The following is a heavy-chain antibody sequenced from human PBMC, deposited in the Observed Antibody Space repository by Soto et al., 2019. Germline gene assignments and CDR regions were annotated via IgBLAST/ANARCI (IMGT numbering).Heavy chain of an antibody. CDR2: INPNSGGT. D-gene: IGHD2-2*01. CDR1: GYTFTGYY. CDR3: ARTHCSSTRCYVGSCDY. J-gene: IGHJ4*02. Sequence: QVQLVQSGAEVKKPGASVKVSCRASGYTFTGYYMHWVRQAPGQGLEWVGWINPNSGGTNYAQNFQGWVTMTRDTSISTAYMELSRLRSDDTDVYYCARTHCSSTRCYVGSCDYWGQGTLVTVSS. V-gene: IGHV1-2*04.